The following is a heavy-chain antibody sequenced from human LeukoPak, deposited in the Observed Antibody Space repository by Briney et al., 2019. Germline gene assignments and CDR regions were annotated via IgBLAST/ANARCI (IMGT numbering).Heavy chain of an antibody. CDR3: AKDSLPHVAVAGTRDNWFDP. Sequence: SETLSLTCTVSGGSISSGSYSWSWIRQPAGKGLEWIGRIYTSGSTNYNPSLKSRVTISVDTSKKQFSLKLSSVTAADTAVYYCAKDSLPHVAVAGTRDNWFDPWGQGTLVTVSS. V-gene: IGHV4-61*02. CDR2: IYTSGST. CDR1: GGSISSGSYS. D-gene: IGHD6-19*01. J-gene: IGHJ5*02.